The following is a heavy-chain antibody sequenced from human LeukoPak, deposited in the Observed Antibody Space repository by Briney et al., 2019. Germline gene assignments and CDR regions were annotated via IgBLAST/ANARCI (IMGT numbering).Heavy chain of an antibody. J-gene: IGHJ4*02. Sequence: PSETLSLNCAVYGVSFCGYYWSWIRTPPGKGREWIGKINHSESTNSNQSLKSRVTTSVDTSKNQFSLKLSSVTAEATAVNYWGRGRGRRYCSSSSCIYYLDYRGQGTVVTVSS. CDR1: GVSFCGYY. CDR3: GRGRGRRYCSSSSCIYYLDY. D-gene: IGHD2-2*01. V-gene: IGHV4-34*01. CDR2: INHSEST.